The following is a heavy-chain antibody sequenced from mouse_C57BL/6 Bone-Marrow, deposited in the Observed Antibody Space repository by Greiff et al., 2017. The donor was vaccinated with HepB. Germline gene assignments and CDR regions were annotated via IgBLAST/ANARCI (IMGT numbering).Heavy chain of an antibody. CDR3: VRGITTEGFAY. CDR2: IRSKSNNYAT. D-gene: IGHD1-1*01. J-gene: IGHJ3*01. V-gene: IGHV10-1*01. CDR1: GFSFNTYA. Sequence: EVKLVESGGGLVQPKGSLKLSCAASGFSFNTYAMNWVRQAPGKGLEWVARIRSKSNNYATYYADSVKDRFTISRDDSESMLYLQMNNLKTEDTAMYYCVRGITTEGFAYWGQGTLVTVSA.